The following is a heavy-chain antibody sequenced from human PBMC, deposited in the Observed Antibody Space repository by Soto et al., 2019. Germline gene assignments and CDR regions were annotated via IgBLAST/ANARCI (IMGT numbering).Heavy chain of an antibody. CDR3: ARRYGGNFDY. V-gene: IGHV4-59*07. D-gene: IGHD3-16*01. CDR1: GASISSYY. Sequence: SDTLSLTCTVSGASISSYYWSLIRQPPGKGLEWIGYIYYSGSTNYNPSLKSRVTISVDTSKNQFSLKLSSVTAADTAVYYCARRYGGNFDYWGQGTLVTVS. J-gene: IGHJ4*02. CDR2: IYYSGST.